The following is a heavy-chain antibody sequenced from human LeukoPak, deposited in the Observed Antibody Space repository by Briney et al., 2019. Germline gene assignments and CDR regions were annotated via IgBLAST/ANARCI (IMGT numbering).Heavy chain of an antibody. J-gene: IGHJ3*02. CDR3: AKDRGGGRDAFDI. D-gene: IGHD3-10*01. V-gene: IGHV4-59*01. CDR2: ISRSGET. CDR1: GDSISSYA. Sequence: PSETLSLTCSVSGDSISSYAWSWIRRPPGKGLEGLGDISRSGETNYSPSLKSRLTISVDMSKNQFSLKLRSVTAADTAVYYCAKDRGGGRDAFDIWGQGTVVTVSS.